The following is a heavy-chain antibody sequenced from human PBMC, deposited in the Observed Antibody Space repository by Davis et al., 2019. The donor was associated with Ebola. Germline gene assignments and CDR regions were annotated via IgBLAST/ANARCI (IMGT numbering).Heavy chain of an antibody. CDR3: AGGTDYGDYLGMDY. Sequence: MPSETLSLTCAVYGGSFSGYYWSWIRQPPGKGLEWIGEINHSGSTNYNPSLKSRVTISVDTSKNQFSLKLSSVTAADTAVYYCAGGTDYGDYLGMDYWGQGTLVTVSS. D-gene: IGHD4-17*01. V-gene: IGHV4-34*01. CDR2: INHSGST. CDR1: GGSFSGYY. J-gene: IGHJ4*02.